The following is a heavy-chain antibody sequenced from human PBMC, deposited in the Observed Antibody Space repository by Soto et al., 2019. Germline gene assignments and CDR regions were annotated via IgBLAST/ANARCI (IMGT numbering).Heavy chain of an antibody. Sequence: GGSLRLSCAASGFTFSSYAMCWVRQAPGKGLEWVSAISGSGGSTYYADSVKGRFTISRDNSKNTLYLQMNSLRAEDTAVYYCAKDSPDIVVFGSGQTFDYWGQGTLVTVSS. CDR1: GFTFSSYA. J-gene: IGHJ4*02. V-gene: IGHV3-23*01. CDR2: ISGSGGST. D-gene: IGHD2-15*01. CDR3: AKDSPDIVVFGSGQTFDY.